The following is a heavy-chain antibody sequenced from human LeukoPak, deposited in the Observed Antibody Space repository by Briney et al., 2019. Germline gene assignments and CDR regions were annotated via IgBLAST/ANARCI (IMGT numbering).Heavy chain of an antibody. V-gene: IGHV3-21*01. CDR3: ARGAKWAYYFDY. Sequence: GGSLRLSCAASGFGVSSYYMSWVRQAPGKGLEWVSSISYTGTYIYYADSVKGRFTISRDNAKDTLYLHMNSLTAEDTAVYYCARGAKWAYYFDYWGQGTLVTVSS. CDR1: GFGVSSYY. D-gene: IGHD1-26*01. CDR2: ISYTGTYI. J-gene: IGHJ4*02.